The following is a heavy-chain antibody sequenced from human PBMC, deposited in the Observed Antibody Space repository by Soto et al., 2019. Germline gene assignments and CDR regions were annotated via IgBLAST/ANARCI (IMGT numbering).Heavy chain of an antibody. D-gene: IGHD1-26*01. CDR3: TRGVGSSPPQY. CDR2: IYASGSP. V-gene: IGHV4-59*02. CDR1: GGSVSVYY. Sequence: SETLSLTCTISGGSVSVYYWSWIRQSTGQGLEWIGYIYASGSPYYNPSLRSRVTISADTSKNQISLKLTSPTAADTAVYYCTRGVGSSPPQYWGRGTLVTVSS. J-gene: IGHJ4*02.